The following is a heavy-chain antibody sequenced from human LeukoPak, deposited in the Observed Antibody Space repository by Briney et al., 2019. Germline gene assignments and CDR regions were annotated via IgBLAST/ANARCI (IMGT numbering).Heavy chain of an antibody. V-gene: IGHV4-59*01. Sequence: SETLSLTCTVSGGSISSYYWSWIPQPPGKGLEWIGYIYYSGSTNYNPSLKSRVTISVDTSMNQFSLKLSSVTAADTAMYYCARIDSSGYGYFDYWGQGTLVTVSS. J-gene: IGHJ4*02. D-gene: IGHD3-22*01. CDR3: ARIDSSGYGYFDY. CDR2: IYYSGST. CDR1: GGSISSYY.